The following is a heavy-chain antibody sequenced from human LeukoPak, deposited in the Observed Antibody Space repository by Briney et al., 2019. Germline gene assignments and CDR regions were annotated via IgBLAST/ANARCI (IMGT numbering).Heavy chain of an antibody. CDR1: GYSFIRNW. Sequence: PGESLKISCKGSGYSFIRNWIGWVRQMPGKGLEWMAIIYPGDSDTRYSPSFQGQVTISADKSISTAYLQWSSLTASDTAMYYCARLGTSATCFEFWGQGTLVTVSS. V-gene: IGHV5-51*01. J-gene: IGHJ4*02. D-gene: IGHD2-15*01. CDR2: IYPGDSDT. CDR3: ARLGTSATCFEF.